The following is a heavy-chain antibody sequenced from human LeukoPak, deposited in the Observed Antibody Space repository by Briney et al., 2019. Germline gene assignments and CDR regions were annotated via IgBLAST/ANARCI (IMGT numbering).Heavy chain of an antibody. CDR3: ARGLGVVITTVPLVY. CDR2: IWYDGSNK. D-gene: IGHD3-22*01. Sequence: GGSLRLSCAASGFTFSSYGMHWVRQAPGKGLEWVAVIWYDGSNKYYADSVKGRFTISRDNSKNTLYLQMNSLRAEDTAVYYCARGLGVVITTVPLVYWGQGTLVTVSS. J-gene: IGHJ4*02. CDR1: GFTFSSYG. V-gene: IGHV3-33*01.